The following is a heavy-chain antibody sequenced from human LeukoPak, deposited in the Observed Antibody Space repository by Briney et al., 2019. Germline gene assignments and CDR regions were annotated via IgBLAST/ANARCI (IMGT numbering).Heavy chain of an antibody. CDR3: ARDGSEWRCPGY. Sequence: PGGSLRLSCAASGFTFSSYAMHWVRQAPGKGLEWVAVISYDGSNKYYADSVKGRFTISRDNSKNTLYLQMNSLRAEDTAVYYCARDGSEWRCPGYWGQGTLVTVSS. J-gene: IGHJ4*02. V-gene: IGHV3-30*04. CDR1: GFTFSSYA. CDR2: ISYDGSNK. D-gene: IGHD3-3*01.